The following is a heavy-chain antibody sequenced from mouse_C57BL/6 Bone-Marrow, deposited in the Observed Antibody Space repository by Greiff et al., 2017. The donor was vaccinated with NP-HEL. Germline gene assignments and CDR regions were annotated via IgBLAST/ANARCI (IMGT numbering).Heavy chain of an antibody. CDR1: GYAFTNYL. J-gene: IGHJ2*01. CDR3: ARGATVVATCLYYFDY. Sequence: VKLVESGAELVRPGTSVKVSCKASGYAFTNYLIEWVKQRPGQGLEWIGVINPGSGGTNYNEKFKGKATLTADKSSSTAYMQLSSLTSEDSAVYFCARGATVVATCLYYFDYWGQGTTLTVSS. CDR2: INPGSGGT. D-gene: IGHD1-1*01. V-gene: IGHV1-54*01.